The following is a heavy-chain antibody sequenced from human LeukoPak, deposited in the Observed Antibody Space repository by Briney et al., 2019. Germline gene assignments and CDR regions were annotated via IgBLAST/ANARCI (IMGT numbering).Heavy chain of an antibody. CDR2: IYSGGST. V-gene: IGHV3-53*01. J-gene: IGHJ4*02. CDR3: ARHCSGGSCYPSPLDY. D-gene: IGHD2-15*01. Sequence: GGSLRLSCAASGFTVSSNYMSWVRQAPGKGLEWVSVIYSGGSTYYADSVKGRFTISRDNSKNTLYLQMNSLRAEDTAVYYCARHCSGGSCYPSPLDYWGQGTLVTVSS. CDR1: GFTVSSNY.